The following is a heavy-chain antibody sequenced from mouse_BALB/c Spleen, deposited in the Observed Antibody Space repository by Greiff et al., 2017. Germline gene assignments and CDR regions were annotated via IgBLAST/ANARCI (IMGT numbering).Heavy chain of an antibody. V-gene: IGHV3-2*02. J-gene: IGHJ4*01. CDR1: GYSITSDYA. Sequence: VQLKESGPGLVKPSQSLSLTCTVTGYSITSDYAWNWIRQFPGNKLEWMGYISYSGSTSYNPSLKSRISITRDTSKNQFFLQLNSVTTEDTATYYCARGIRHYYAMDYWGQGTSVTVSS. CDR3: ARGIRHYYAMDY. CDR2: ISYSGST. D-gene: IGHD1-2*01.